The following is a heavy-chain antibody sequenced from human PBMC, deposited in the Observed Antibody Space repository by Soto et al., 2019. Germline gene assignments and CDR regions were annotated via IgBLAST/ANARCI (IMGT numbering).Heavy chain of an antibody. D-gene: IGHD2-15*01. CDR2: INPSGGST. CDR3: ASSPPYCSGGSCYSTSFDY. V-gene: IGHV1-46*03. J-gene: IGHJ4*02. Sequence: ASVKVSCKASGYTFTSYYMHWVRQAPGQGLEWMGIINPSGGSTSYAQKFQGRVTMTRDTSTGTVYMELSSLRSEDTAVYYCASSPPYCSGGSCYSTSFDYWGQGTLVTVSS. CDR1: GYTFTSYY.